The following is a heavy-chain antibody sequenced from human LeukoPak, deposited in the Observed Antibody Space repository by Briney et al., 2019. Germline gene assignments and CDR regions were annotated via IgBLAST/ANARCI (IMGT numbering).Heavy chain of an antibody. CDR2: IYSGGST. CDR3: ARAGTTGDFDY. D-gene: IGHD4-11*01. Sequence: GGSLRLSCAASGFTVSSNYMSWVREAPGKGLEWVSVIYSGGSTYYADSVKGRFTISRDNSKNTLYLQMNSLRAEDTAVYYCARAGTTGDFDYWGQGTLVTVSS. J-gene: IGHJ4*02. V-gene: IGHV3-53*01. CDR1: GFTVSSNY.